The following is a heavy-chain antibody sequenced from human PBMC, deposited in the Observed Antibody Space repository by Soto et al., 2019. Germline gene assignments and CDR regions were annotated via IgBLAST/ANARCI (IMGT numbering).Heavy chain of an antibody. CDR1: GNTFRIYA. CDR3: ARGVGVAEPNNYYYGMDV. D-gene: IGHD3-3*01. J-gene: IGHJ6*01. V-gene: IGHV1-69*06. CDR2: IIPNFGTA. Sequence: SSLKLSCKTSGNTFRIYAISWVRQDPGQGLEWMGGIIPNFGTANYAQKFQGRVTMTADKSATTAYMEVSRLRSEDTAVYYCARGVGVAEPNNYYYGMDVWGQGTTVTVSS.